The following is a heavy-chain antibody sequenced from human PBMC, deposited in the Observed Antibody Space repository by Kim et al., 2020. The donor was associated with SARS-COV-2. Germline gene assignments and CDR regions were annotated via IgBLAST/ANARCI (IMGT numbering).Heavy chain of an antibody. V-gene: IGHV3-33*06. CDR1: GFTFSSYG. D-gene: IGHD4-17*01. CDR3: AKDIQDDYGDYWYNGMDA. J-gene: IGHJ6*02. CDR2: ISYDGSNK. Sequence: GGSLRLSCAASGFTFSSYGMHWVRQAPGKGLEWVAVISYDGSNKYYADSVKGRFTISRDNSKNTLYLQMNSLRAEDTAVYYCAKDIQDDYGDYWYNGMDAWGPGTTVTLSS.